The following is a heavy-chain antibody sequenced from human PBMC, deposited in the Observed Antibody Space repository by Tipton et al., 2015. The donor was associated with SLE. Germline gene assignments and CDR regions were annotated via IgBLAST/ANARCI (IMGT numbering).Heavy chain of an antibody. CDR1: GGSFSGYY. CDR2: IYISGST. CDR3: AREEAVLAYCGGDCWGAFDI. D-gene: IGHD2-21*02. Sequence: TLSLTCAVYGGSFSGYYWSWIRQPAGKGLEWIGYIYISGSTNYNPSLKSRVTISVDRSKNQFSLKLSSVTAADTAVYYCAREEAVLAYCGGDCWGAFDIWGQGTMVTVSS. J-gene: IGHJ3*02. V-gene: IGHV4-4*07.